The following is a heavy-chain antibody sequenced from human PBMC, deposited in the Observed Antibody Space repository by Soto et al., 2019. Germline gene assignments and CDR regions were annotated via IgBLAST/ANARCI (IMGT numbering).Heavy chain of an antibody. Sequence: GGSLRLSCAASGFTFSSFAMSWVRQAPGKGLEWVSGISGNGGSTYYADSVKGRFTISRDNSKHTLYLQMNSLRAEDTAVYYCAKATDFDGSGSDYDCWGQATLVNVSS. D-gene: IGHD3-10*01. V-gene: IGHV3-23*01. CDR2: ISGNGGST. CDR3: AKATDFDGSGSDYDC. J-gene: IGHJ4*02. CDR1: GFTFSSFA.